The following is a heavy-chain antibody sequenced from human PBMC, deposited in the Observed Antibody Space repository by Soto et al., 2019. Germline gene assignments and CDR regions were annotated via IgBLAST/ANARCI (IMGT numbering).Heavy chain of an antibody. CDR2: IDPSDSYT. CDR1: GYSFTSYW. J-gene: IGHJ3*02. Sequence: VESLKISCKDSGYSFTSYWISWVRQMPGKGLEWMGRIDPSDSYTNYSPSFQGHVTISADKSISTAYLQWSSLKASDTAMYYCASPFGVAYAFDIWGQGTMVTVSS. V-gene: IGHV5-10-1*01. CDR3: ASPFGVAYAFDI. D-gene: IGHD3-3*01.